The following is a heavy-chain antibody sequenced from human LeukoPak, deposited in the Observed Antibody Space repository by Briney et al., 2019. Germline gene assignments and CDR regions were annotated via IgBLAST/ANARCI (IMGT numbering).Heavy chain of an antibody. D-gene: IGHD5-12*01. CDR2: INWSGRNT. CDR1: GFTFEDYG. J-gene: IGHJ4*02. V-gene: IGHV3-20*04. Sequence: GGSLRLSCDASGFTFEDYGVSWVRQAPGKGLEWVSDINWSGRNTNYADSVKGRFTISRDNAKKSLHLQMNSLRAGDTAFYYCAKYFVGLVAPFDSWGQGTLVTVSS. CDR3: AKYFVGLVAPFDS.